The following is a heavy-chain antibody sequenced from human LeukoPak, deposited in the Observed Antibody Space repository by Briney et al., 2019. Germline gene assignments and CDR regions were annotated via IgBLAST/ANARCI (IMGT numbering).Heavy chain of an antibody. CDR1: GFTFSSYA. V-gene: IGHV3-23*01. CDR3: AKEDKYGTYRYNLFDY. D-gene: IGHD3-16*02. CDR2: FSDSGDTT. Sequence: GGSLRLSCAASGFTFSSYAISWVRQAPGKGLEWVSGFSDSGDTTYYADSVKGRFTISRDNSKSTLYLQMNSLRAEDTAVYYCAKEDKYGTYRYNLFDYWGQGTLVTVSS. J-gene: IGHJ4*02.